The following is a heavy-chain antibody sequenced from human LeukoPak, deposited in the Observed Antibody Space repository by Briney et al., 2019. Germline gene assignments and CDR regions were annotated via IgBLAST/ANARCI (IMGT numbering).Heavy chain of an antibody. J-gene: IGHJ4*02. D-gene: IGHD3-22*01. CDR1: GYSFSSYG. Sequence: SVKVSCKAYGYSFSSYGISWVRQAPGQGLGWMGRIIPILGIANYAQKFQGRVTITADKSTSTAYMELSSLRSEDTAVYYCARDSSKYYDSSGPKFDYWGQGTLVTVSS. CDR3: ARDSSKYYDSSGPKFDY. CDR2: IIPILGIA. V-gene: IGHV1-69*04.